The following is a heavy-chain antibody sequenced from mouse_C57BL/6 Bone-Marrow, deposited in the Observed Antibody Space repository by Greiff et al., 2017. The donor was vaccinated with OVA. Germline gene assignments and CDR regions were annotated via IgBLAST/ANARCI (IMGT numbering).Heavy chain of an antibody. D-gene: IGHD1-1*01. Sequence: VKLMESGGGLVKPGGSLKLSCAASGFTFSDYGMHWVRQAPEKGLEWVAYISSGSSTIYYADTVKGRFTISRDNAKNTLFLQMTSLRSEDTAMYYCARYYYGSSKPYFDYWGQGTTLTVSS. CDR1: GFTFSDYG. CDR3: ARYYYGSSKPYFDY. J-gene: IGHJ2*01. CDR2: ISSGSSTI. V-gene: IGHV5-17*01.